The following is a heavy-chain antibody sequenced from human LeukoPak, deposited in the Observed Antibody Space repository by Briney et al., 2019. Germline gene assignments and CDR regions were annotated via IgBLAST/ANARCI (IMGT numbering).Heavy chain of an antibody. J-gene: IGHJ4*02. Sequence: PGGSLRLSCGASGLNFSSRWMNWVRQAPGQGLEWVASIKEDGSEKHYVDSVKGRFTISRDNGKNSLYLQMNSLRAEDTAVYYCARDSGWWRFDFWGQGTLVTVSS. V-gene: IGHV3-7*03. CDR2: IKEDGSEK. CDR1: GLNFSSRW. CDR3: ARDSGWWRFDF. D-gene: IGHD6-13*01.